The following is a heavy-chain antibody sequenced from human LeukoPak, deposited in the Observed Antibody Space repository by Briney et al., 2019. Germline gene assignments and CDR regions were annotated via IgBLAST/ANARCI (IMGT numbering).Heavy chain of an antibody. CDR3: ARVDGAPDFWSGYYRVDAFDI. V-gene: IGHV4-61*01. CDR1: GGSVSSGSYY. J-gene: IGHJ3*02. D-gene: IGHD3-3*01. Sequence: SETLSLTCTVSGGSVSSGSYYWSWIRQPPGKGLEWIGYIYYSGSTNYNPTLKSRVTISVDTSKNQFSLKLSSVTAADTAVYYCARVDGAPDFWSGYYRVDAFDIWGQGTMVTVSS. CDR2: IYYSGST.